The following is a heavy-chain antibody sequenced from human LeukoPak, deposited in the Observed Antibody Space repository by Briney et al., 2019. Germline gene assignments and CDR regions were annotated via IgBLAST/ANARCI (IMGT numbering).Heavy chain of an antibody. CDR3: ARDLFRRRNGVVEGYFDY. Sequence: GGSLRLSCAASGFTFSSYAMHWVRQAPGKGLEWVAVISYDGSNKYYEDSVKGRFTISRDNSKNTLYLQMNRLRAEDTDVYYCARDLFRRRNGVVEGYFDYWGQGTLVTVSS. CDR2: ISYDGSNK. V-gene: IGHV3-30-3*01. J-gene: IGHJ4*02. CDR1: GFTFSSYA. D-gene: IGHD2-8*01.